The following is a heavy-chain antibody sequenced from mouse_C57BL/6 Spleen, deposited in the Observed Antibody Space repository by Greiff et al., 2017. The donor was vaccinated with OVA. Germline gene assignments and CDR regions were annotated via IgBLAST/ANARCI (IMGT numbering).Heavy chain of an antibody. J-gene: IGHJ3*01. Sequence: QVQLKQPGAELVMPGASVKLSCKASGYTFTSYWMHWVKQRPGQGLEWIGEIDPSDSYTNYNQKFKGKSTLTVDKSSSTAYMQLSSLTSEDSAVYYCATYSPAWFAYWGQGTLVTVSA. V-gene: IGHV1-69*01. CDR1: GYTFTSYW. CDR3: ATYSPAWFAY. CDR2: IDPSDSYT. D-gene: IGHD2-12*01.